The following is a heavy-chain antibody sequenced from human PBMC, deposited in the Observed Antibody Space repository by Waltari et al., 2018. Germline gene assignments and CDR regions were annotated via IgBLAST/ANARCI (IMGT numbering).Heavy chain of an antibody. V-gene: IGHV3-7*03. CDR3: ARLRGGYDFDY. D-gene: IGHD5-12*01. CDR1: GFTFSSYW. CDR2: LIQVGREK. J-gene: IGHJ4*02. Sequence: EVQLVESGGGLVQPGGSLRLSCAASGFTFSSYWMSWVRQAPGKGPWWLPTLIQVGREKDYVDSVKGRFTIPRDNAKNSLYLQMTSLRAGDTAVYYCARLRGGYDFDYWGQGTLVTVSS.